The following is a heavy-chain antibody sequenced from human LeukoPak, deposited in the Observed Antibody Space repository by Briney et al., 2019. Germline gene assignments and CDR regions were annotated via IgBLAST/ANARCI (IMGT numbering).Heavy chain of an antibody. V-gene: IGHV3-23*01. CDR3: AKDRAIAAAGTRWAPSFDY. CDR2: ISGSGGST. J-gene: IGHJ4*02. CDR1: GFTFSSYA. Sequence: PGGSLRLSCAASGFTFSSYAMSWVRQAPGKGLEWVSAISGSGGSTYNADSVKGRFTISRDNSKNTLYLQMNSLRAEDTAVYYCAKDRAIAAAGTRWAPSFDYWGQGTLVTVSS. D-gene: IGHD6-13*01.